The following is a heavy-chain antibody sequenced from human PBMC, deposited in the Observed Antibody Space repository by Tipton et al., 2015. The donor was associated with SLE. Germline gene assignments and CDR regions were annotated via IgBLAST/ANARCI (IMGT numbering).Heavy chain of an antibody. V-gene: IGHV4-61*02. Sequence: GLVKPSETLSLTCTVSGGSISSGSYYWSWIRQPAGKGLEWIGRIYSSGSTNENLSLKSRVTISKDTSKNQLSLKLSSVTVADTAVYYCARRSLSAVPKWGQGTLVTVSS. CDR2: IYSSGST. D-gene: IGHD6-13*01. CDR3: ARRSLSAVPK. CDR1: GGSISSGSYY. J-gene: IGHJ4*02.